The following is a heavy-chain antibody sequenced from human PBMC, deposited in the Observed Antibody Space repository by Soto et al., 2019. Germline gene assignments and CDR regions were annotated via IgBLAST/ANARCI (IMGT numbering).Heavy chain of an antibody. Sequence: PGGSLRLSCVASGFSFSSYCMTWVRQAPGKGLEWVANIKEDGRTREDGGETYYVDSVKGRFTISRDNARNSVFLQMNSLRVEDTALYYCAKDPTSYDSSAQFDSWGQGTLVTVSS. J-gene: IGHJ4*02. D-gene: IGHD3-22*01. CDR3: AKDPTSYDSSAQFDS. V-gene: IGHV3-7*01. CDR1: GFSFSSYC. CDR2: IKEDGRTREDGGET.